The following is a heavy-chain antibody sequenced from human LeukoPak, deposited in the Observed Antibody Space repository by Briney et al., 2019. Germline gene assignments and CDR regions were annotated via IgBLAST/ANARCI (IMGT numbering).Heavy chain of an antibody. Sequence: SETLSLTCAVYGGSFSGYYWSWIRQPPGKGLEWIGEINHSGSTNYNPSLKSRVTISVDTSKNQFSLKLSSVTAADTAAYYCARAKSDIVATIDYWGQGTLVTVSS. CDR2: INHSGST. CDR3: ARAKSDIVATIDY. V-gene: IGHV4-34*01. D-gene: IGHD5-12*01. J-gene: IGHJ4*02. CDR1: GGSFSGYY.